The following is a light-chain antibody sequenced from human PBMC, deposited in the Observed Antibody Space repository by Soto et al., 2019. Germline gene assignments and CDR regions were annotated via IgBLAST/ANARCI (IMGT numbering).Light chain of an antibody. Sequence: DMQVTQSPSSLSASVGDRVTITCRASQSISKYVNWFQQNPGKAPKLLIYAASSLQSGVPSRFSGSGSGTDFTLTISSLQPEDFATYYCQQSYITPYTFGQGTKVDIK. J-gene: IGKJ2*01. CDR3: QQSYITPYT. CDR1: QSISKY. CDR2: AAS. V-gene: IGKV1-39*01.